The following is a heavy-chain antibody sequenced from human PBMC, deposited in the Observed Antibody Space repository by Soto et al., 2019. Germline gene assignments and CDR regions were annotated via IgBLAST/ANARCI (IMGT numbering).Heavy chain of an antibody. CDR1: GFTFSSYA. V-gene: IGHV3-23*01. D-gene: IGHD3-9*01. Sequence: GGSLRLSCAASGFTFSSYAMSWVRQAPGKGLEWVSAISGSGGSTYYADSVKGRFTISRDNSKNTLYLQMNSLRAEDTAVYYCAKSRGNFDWLLYYFDYWGQGTLVTVSS. J-gene: IGHJ4*02. CDR3: AKSRGNFDWLLYYFDY. CDR2: ISGSGGST.